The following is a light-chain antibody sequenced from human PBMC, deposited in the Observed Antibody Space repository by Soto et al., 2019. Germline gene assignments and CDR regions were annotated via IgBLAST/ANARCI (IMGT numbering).Light chain of an antibody. CDR1: QGISSY. J-gene: IGKJ2*01. CDR2: AAS. CDR3: QQYYSYPYP. V-gene: IGKV1-8*01. Sequence: AIRMTQSPSSLSASTGDRVTITCRASQGISSYLAWYQQKPGKAPKLLIYAASTLQSGVTSRFSGSGSGTDFTLTISCLQSEDFATYYCQQYYSYPYPFGQGTKLEIK.